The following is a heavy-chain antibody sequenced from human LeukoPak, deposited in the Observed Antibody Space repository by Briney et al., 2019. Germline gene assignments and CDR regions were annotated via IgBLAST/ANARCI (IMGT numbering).Heavy chain of an antibody. CDR1: GFTFSSYA. CDR3: AAARYGDYPENYYGMDV. CDR2: ISGSGGST. J-gene: IGHJ6*02. Sequence: AGGSLRLSCAASGFTFSSYAMSWVRQAPGEGLEWVSAISGSGGSTYYADSVKGRFTISRDNSKNTLYLQMNSLRAEDTAVYYCAAARYGDYPENYYGMDVWGQGTTVTVSS. D-gene: IGHD4-17*01. V-gene: IGHV3-23*01.